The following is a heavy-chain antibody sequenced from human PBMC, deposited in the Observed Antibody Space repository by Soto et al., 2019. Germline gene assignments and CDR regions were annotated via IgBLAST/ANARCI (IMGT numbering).Heavy chain of an antibody. V-gene: IGHV1-18*01. Sequence: DSVKVSCKASGYTFSSYGINWVRQAPGQGLEWVGWVSVYNGDSNYAQNFQGRVTMTTDTSTSTAYMEVGSLRSDDTAVSYCARTFRSGGRCSKDCWGEGPLVTV. CDR2: VSVYNGDS. CDR3: ARTFRSGGRCSKDC. D-gene: IGHD2-15*01. J-gene: IGHJ4*02. CDR1: GYTFSSYG.